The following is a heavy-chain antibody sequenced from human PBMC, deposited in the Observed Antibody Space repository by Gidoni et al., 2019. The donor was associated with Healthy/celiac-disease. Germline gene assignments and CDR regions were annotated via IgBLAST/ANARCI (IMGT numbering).Heavy chain of an antibody. Sequence: QVQLQQWGAGLLKPSETLSLTCAVYGGSFSGYYWSWIRQPTGKGLEWIGEINHSGSTNYNPSLKSRVTISVDTSKNQFSLKLSSVTAADTAVYYCARGLYFEYSSSSPFDYWGQGTLVTVSS. CDR3: ARGLYFEYSSSSPFDY. CDR2: INHSGST. D-gene: IGHD6-6*01. V-gene: IGHV4-34*01. CDR1: GGSFSGYY. J-gene: IGHJ4*02.